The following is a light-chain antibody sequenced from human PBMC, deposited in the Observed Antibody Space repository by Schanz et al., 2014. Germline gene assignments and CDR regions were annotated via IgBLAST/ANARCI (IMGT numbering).Light chain of an antibody. J-gene: IGLJ2*01. CDR1: GTVSGGHY. V-gene: IGLV7-46*01. CDR3: LLSYGGARV. Sequence: QAVVTQEPSLTVSPGGTVTLTCVSTGTVSGGHYPFWFQQKPGQAPRTLIYDTSSKHSWTPARFSGSLLGGKPALTLSGAQPEDEADYYCLLSYGGARVFGGGTKLTVL. CDR2: DTS.